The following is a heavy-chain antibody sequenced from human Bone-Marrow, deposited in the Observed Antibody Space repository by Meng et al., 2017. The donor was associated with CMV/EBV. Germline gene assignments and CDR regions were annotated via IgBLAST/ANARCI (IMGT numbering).Heavy chain of an antibody. D-gene: IGHD2-2*01. V-gene: IGHV1-46*01. J-gene: IGHJ3*02. CDR1: GYIFTTYY. CDR3: ARPRYCSGTSCEDTFDI. CDR2: INPSAGST. Sequence: ASVKVSCKASGYIFTTYYMHWVRQAPGQGLEWMGIINPSAGSTRYAPNLQGRVSMTSDTSTSTAYLELSSLISEDTAVYYCARPRYCSGTSCEDTFDIWGQGTMVTVSS.